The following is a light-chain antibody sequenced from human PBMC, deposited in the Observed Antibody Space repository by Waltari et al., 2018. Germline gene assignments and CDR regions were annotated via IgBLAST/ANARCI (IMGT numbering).Light chain of an antibody. J-gene: IGKJ4*01. CDR1: QSLLYSSNNKNY. CDR2: WAS. CDR3: QQYYSTSPLT. V-gene: IGKV4-1*01. Sequence: DIVMTQSPHSLAVSVGERATITCKSSQSLLYSSNNKNYLAWYQQKPGQPPKLLIYWASTREFGVPDRFSGSGSGTEFTLTISSLQAEDVAVYYCQQYYSTSPLTFGGGTKVEIK.